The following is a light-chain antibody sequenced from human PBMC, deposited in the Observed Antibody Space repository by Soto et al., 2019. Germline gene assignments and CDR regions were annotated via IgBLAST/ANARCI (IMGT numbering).Light chain of an antibody. J-gene: IGKJ1*01. V-gene: IGKV1-5*03. CDR3: QQYGSSGT. CDR2: KAS. CDR1: QSISTW. Sequence: DIQMTQSPFTLSASVGDRVTITCRASQSISTWLAWYQQKPGKAPKLLIYKASSLDSGVPDRFSGSGSGTDFTLTISRLEPEDFVVYYCQQYGSSGTFGQGTKVDIK.